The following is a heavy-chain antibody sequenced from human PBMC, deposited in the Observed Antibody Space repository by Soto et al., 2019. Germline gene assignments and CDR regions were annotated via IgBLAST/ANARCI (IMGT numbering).Heavy chain of an antibody. CDR2: LNPNSGNT. Sequence: ASVKASCKASGYTFTSYDIKWVRPASGRGLEWMGGLNPNSGNTGYAQKFQGRVTMNRITSLCTAYMEMSSLRSEDTAVYYSTRAPSITGTSMGGVWLDSWGQGTLVTVSS. CDR1: GYTFTSYD. J-gene: IGHJ5*01. D-gene: IGHD1-7*01. CDR3: TRAPSITGTSMGGVWLDS. V-gene: IGHV1-8*01.